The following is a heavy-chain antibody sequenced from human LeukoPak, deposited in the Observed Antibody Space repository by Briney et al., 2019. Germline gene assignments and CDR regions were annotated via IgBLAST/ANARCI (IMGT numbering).Heavy chain of an antibody. Sequence: SETLSLTCTVSGGSISSYYWSWIRQPPGKGLEWIGYIYYSGDTDYNPSLGSRVSISVDTSKNQFSLQMRSVTAADTAMYYCARFGVPAAGSTSSRRKRLELDPWGQGTLVTVSS. D-gene: IGHD3-10*01. CDR1: GGSISSYY. V-gene: IGHV4-59*08. CDR2: IYYSGDT. CDR3: ARFGVPAAGSTSSRRKRLELDP. J-gene: IGHJ5*02.